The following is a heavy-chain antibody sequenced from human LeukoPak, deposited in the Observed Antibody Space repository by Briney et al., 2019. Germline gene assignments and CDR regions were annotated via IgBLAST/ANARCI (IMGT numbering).Heavy chain of an antibody. Sequence: GASVKVSCKASGGTFSSYAISWVRQAAGQGLEWMGGIIPIFGTANYAQKFQGRVTITADESTSTAYMELSSLRAEDTAVYYCAKGAMPYYDGSGYNYFDYWGQGTPVTVSS. CDR3: AKGAMPYYDGSGYNYFDY. J-gene: IGHJ4*02. CDR1: GGTFSSYA. D-gene: IGHD3-22*01. CDR2: IIPIFGTA. V-gene: IGHV1-69*01.